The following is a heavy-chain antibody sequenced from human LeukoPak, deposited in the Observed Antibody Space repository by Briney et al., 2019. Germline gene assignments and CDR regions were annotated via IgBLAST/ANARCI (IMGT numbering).Heavy chain of an antibody. CDR2: ISSSGSTI. D-gene: IGHD5-12*01. Sequence: GGSLRLSCAASGFTFSSYEMNWVRQAPGKGLEWVSYISSSGSTIYYADSVKGRFTISRDNAKNSLYLQMNSLRAEDMALYYCAKGVVATITGIDYWGQGTLVTVSS. CDR1: GFTFSSYE. J-gene: IGHJ4*02. V-gene: IGHV3-48*03. CDR3: AKGVVATITGIDY.